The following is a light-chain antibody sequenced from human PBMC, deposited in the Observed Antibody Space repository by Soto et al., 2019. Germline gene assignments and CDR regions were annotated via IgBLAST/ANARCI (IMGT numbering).Light chain of an antibody. Sequence: EIVMTQSPATLSVSPGERATLSCRASQSVSSNLAWYQQKPGQVPRLLIYGASTRASGIPARVSGSGSGTEFTVTISSLQSEDFAVYYCQQYNDWPLTFGGGTKVEIK. CDR1: QSVSSN. V-gene: IGKV3-15*01. CDR3: QQYNDWPLT. CDR2: GAS. J-gene: IGKJ4*01.